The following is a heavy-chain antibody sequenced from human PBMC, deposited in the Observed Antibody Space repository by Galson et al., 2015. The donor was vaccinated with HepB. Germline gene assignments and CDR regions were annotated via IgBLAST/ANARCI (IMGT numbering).Heavy chain of an antibody. CDR3: ARDPGYSDTGGYYPYYYVMDV. Sequence: SVKVSCKASGYSFTTYGISWVRQAPGQGLEWMGWISAYNGNTNYAQKLQGRVTMTTDTSTSTAYMELRSLTSDDTAVYYCARDPGYSDTGGYYPYYYVMDVWGQGATVTASS. CDR2: ISAYNGNT. J-gene: IGHJ6*02. CDR1: GYSFTTYG. D-gene: IGHD3-22*01. V-gene: IGHV1-18*04.